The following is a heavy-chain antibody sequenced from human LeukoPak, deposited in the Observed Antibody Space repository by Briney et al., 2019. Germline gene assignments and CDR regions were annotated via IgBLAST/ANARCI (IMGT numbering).Heavy chain of an antibody. D-gene: IGHD6-19*01. V-gene: IGHV3-33*01. J-gene: IGHJ4*02. CDR1: GFTFSSYG. Sequence: RSLRLSCAASGFTFSSYGMHWVRQAPGKGLEWVAVIWYDGSNKYYADSVKGRFTISRDNSKNTLYLQMNSLRAEDTAVYYCARDHSSGWYSDYFDYWGQGTLVTVSS. CDR3: ARDHSSGWYSDYFDY. CDR2: IWYDGSNK.